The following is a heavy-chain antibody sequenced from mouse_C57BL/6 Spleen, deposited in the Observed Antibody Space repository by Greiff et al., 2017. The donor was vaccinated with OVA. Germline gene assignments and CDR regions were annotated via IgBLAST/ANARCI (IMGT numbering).Heavy chain of an antibody. CDR2: IDPSDSEN. J-gene: IGHJ3*01. CDR3: ARYYGSGFAY. D-gene: IGHD1-1*01. CDR1: GYTFTSYW. Sequence: QVQLQQPGAELVRPGSSVKLSCKASGYTFTSYWMHWVKQRPIQGLEWIGNIDPSDSENHYNQKFKDKATLTVDKSSSPASMRLSSLTSEDAAVYYCARYYGSGFAYWGQGTLVTVSA. V-gene: IGHV1-52*01.